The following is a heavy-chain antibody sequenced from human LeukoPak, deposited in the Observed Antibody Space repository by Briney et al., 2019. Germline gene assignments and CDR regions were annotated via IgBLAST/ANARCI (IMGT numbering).Heavy chain of an antibody. D-gene: IGHD6-19*01. CDR3: ARGLIAVAGTGWFDP. Sequence: SVKVSCKASGGTFSSYAISWVRQAPGQGLEWMGGIIPIFGTANYAQKFQGRVTITTDGSTSTAYMELSSLRSEDTAVYYCARGLIAVAGTGWFDPWGQGTLVTVSS. V-gene: IGHV1-69*05. CDR1: GGTFSSYA. J-gene: IGHJ5*02. CDR2: IIPIFGTA.